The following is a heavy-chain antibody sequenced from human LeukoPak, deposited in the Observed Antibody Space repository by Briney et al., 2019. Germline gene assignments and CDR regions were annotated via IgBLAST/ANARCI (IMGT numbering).Heavy chain of an antibody. V-gene: IGHV3-33*01. CDR2: IWFDGSNK. CDR1: GFTFRSYG. CDR3: ARDGAYYDVWSGHYKPVDQYYNGMDV. D-gene: IGHD3-3*01. J-gene: IGHJ6*02. Sequence: PGGSLRLSCAASGFTFRSYGMHWVRQAPGKGLEWVAVIWFDGSNKYYGDSVQGRFTISRDNSKDTLYLQMNSLRAEDTAVYYCARDGAYYDVWSGHYKPVDQYYNGMDVWGPGTTVIVSS.